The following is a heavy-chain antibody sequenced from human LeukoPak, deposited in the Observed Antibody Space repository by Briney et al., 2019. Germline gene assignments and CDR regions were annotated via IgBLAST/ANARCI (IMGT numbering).Heavy chain of an antibody. CDR2: IYYSGST. V-gene: IGHV4-59*01. Sequence: SETLSLTCTVSGGSMSSYYLSWIRQPPGKGLEWIGYIYYSGSTNYNPSLKSRVTISVDTSKNQFSLKLSSVTAADTAVYYCATGYCSGGSCLFDSWGQGTLVTVSS. J-gene: IGHJ4*02. CDR3: ATGYCSGGSCLFDS. CDR1: GGSMSSYY. D-gene: IGHD2-15*01.